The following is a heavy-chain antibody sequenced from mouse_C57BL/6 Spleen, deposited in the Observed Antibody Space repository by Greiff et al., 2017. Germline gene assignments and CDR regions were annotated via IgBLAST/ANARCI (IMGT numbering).Heavy chain of an antibody. V-gene: IGHV1-43*01. CDR2: INPSTGGT. CDR1: GYSFTGYY. CDR3: ARAYYGSTYFDY. D-gene: IGHD1-1*01. J-gene: IGHJ2*01. Sequence: DVKLQESGPELVKPGASVKISCKASGYSFTGYYMHWVKQSSEKSLEWIGEINPSTGGTSYNQKFKGKATLTVDKSSSTAYMQLKSLTSEDSAVYYCARAYYGSTYFDYWGQGTTLTVSS.